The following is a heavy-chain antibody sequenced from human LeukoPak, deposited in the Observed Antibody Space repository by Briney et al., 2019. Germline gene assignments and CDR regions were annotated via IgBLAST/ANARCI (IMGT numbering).Heavy chain of an antibody. V-gene: IGHV3-74*01. D-gene: IGHD6-13*01. Sequence: PGGSLRLSCAASGFPFSNYWMHWVRPAPGKGLVWVSRVNSDGSTTNYADSVKGRITISRDNAENTLYMRMNSLRPEDTAVYYCARGYYSSSRFDSWGQGTLVTVSS. CDR1: GFPFSNYW. J-gene: IGHJ4*02. CDR2: VNSDGSTT. CDR3: ARGYYSSSRFDS.